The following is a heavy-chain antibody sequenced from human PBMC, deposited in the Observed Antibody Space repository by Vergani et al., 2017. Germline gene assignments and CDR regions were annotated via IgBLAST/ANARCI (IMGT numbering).Heavy chain of an antibody. D-gene: IGHD3-22*01. V-gene: IGHV4-31*03. J-gene: IGHJ3*02. CDR3: ARVDHYYDSKRGVPLIAFDI. CDR2: IYYSGST. CDR1: GGSISSGGYY. Sequence: QVQLQESGPGLVKPSQTLSLTCTVSGGSISSGGYYWSWIRQHPGKGLEWIGYIYYSGSTYYNPSLTSRVTISVDTSKNQFSLKLSSVTAADTAVYYCARVDHYYDSKRGVPLIAFDIWGQGTMVTVSS.